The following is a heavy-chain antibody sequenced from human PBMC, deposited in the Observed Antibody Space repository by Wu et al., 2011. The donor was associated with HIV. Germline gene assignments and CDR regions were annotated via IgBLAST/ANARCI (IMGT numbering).Heavy chain of an antibody. Sequence: QVQLVQSGAEVKKPGSSVKVSCKASGATFSSYAISWVRQATGQGLEWMGWMHPNSGNTGYAQKFQGRVTITRNTSISTAYMELSSLRSEDTAVYYCARHSTRGLWFGESLPRYYYYYGMDVWGQGTTVTVSS. V-gene: IGHV1-8*03. J-gene: IGHJ6*02. CDR3: ARHSTRGLWFGESLPRYYYYYGMDV. D-gene: IGHD3-10*01. CDR2: MHPNSGNT. CDR1: GATFSSYA.